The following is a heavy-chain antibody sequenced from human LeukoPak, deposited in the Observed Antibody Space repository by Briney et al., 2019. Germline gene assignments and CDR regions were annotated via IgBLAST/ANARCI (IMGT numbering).Heavy chain of an antibody. Sequence: GGSLRLSCAAPGFTFSSYSMNLVRQAPGKGLEWVAYITRSSSPIYYADSVKGRFTISRDNVENSLHLQMNSLRAEDTAMYYCTRDPHALDYWGQGTLVTVSS. V-gene: IGHV3-48*01. CDR1: GFTFSSYS. CDR2: ITRSSSPI. J-gene: IGHJ4*02. CDR3: TRDPHALDY.